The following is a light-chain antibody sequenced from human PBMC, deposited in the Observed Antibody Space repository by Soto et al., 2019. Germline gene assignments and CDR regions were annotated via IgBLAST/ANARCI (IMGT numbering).Light chain of an antibody. V-gene: IGKV3-20*01. CDR1: QSVSSSY. CDR3: QQYGSSPPWT. J-gene: IGKJ1*01. CDR2: GAS. Sequence: IVLTQSPCTLSLSPGERATLSCSAIQSVSSSYLAWYQQKPGQAPRLLIYGASSRATGIPDRFSGSGSGTDFTLTISRLEPEDFAVYYCQQYGSSPPWTFGQGTKVAIK.